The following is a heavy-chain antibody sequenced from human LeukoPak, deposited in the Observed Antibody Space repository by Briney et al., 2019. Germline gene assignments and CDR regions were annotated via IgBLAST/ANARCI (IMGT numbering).Heavy chain of an antibody. V-gene: IGHV4-4*07. CDR3: ARADYYYDTSGYNDY. J-gene: IGHJ4*02. CDR2: IYTSGST. CDR1: GGSISSYY. D-gene: IGHD3-22*01. Sequence: SETLSLTCTVSGGSISSYYWSWLRQPAGKGLEWIGRIYTSGSTNYNPSLKSRVTMSVDTSKNQFSLKLSSVTAADTAVYYCARADYYYDTSGYNDYWGQGTLVTVSS.